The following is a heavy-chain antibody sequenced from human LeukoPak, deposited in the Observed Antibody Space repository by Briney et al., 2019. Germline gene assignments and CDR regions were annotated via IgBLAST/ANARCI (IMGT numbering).Heavy chain of an antibody. CDR1: GFTFSSYA. CDR2: ISYDGSNK. V-gene: IGHV3-30*04. D-gene: IGHD1-14*01. J-gene: IGHJ4*02. CDR3: ARDPERGALDY. Sequence: PGGSLRLSCAASGFTFSSYAMHWVRQAPGKGLEWVAVISYDGSNKYYADSVKGRFTISRDNSENTLYLQMNSLRAEDTAVYYCARDPERGALDYWGQGTLVTVSS.